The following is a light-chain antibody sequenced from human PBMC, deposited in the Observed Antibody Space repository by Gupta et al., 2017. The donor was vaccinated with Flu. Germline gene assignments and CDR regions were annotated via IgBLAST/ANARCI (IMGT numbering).Light chain of an antibody. CDR2: EVS. CDR1: SSDVCGYNY. J-gene: IGLJ2*01. Sequence: VSGSPGQSITISCTGTSSDVCGYNYVSWYQQHPGKAPKLMIYEVSNRPSGVSNRFSGSKSGNTASLTISGLQAEDEADYYCSSYTSSSTLFGGGTKLTVL. CDR3: SSYTSSSTL. V-gene: IGLV2-14*01.